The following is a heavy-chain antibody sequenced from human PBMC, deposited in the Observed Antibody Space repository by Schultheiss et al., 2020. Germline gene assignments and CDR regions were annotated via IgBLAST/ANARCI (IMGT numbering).Heavy chain of an antibody. CDR1: GGSISSYY. CDR3: ARRSSWYGLGGMDV. Sequence: SETLSLTCTVSGGSISSYYWSWIRQPPGKGLEWIGSIYYSGSTNYNPSLKSRVTISVDTSKNQFSLKLSSVTAADTAVYYCARRSSWYGLGGMDVWGQGTTVTVSS. J-gene: IGHJ6*02. V-gene: IGHV4-59*12. D-gene: IGHD6-13*01. CDR2: IYYSGST.